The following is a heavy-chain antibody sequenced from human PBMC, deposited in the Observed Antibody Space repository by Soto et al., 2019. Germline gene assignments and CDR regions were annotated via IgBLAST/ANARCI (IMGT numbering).Heavy chain of an antibody. CDR2: INPNSGGT. J-gene: IGHJ6*02. V-gene: IGHV1-2*02. D-gene: IGHD6-13*01. CDR3: ANIAPDYYYGMDC. Sequence: SGNVSWNSSEDTLTRYYIHCVLQAPGQGLEWMGCINPNSGGTNYAQKFQGRVTMTRDTSISTASMETSRLRSDDTAVYYWANIAPDYYYGMDCWGQGTTGIVSS. CDR1: EDTLTRYY.